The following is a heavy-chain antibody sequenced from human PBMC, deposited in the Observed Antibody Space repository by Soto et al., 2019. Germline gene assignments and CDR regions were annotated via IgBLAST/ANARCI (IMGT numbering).Heavy chain of an antibody. CDR3: ARPLRYCSSTSCRVGSLYYYYGMDV. Sequence: SVKVSCKASGGTFSSYAISWVRQAPGQGPEWMGGIIPIFGTANYAQKFQGRVTITADESTSTAYMELSSLRSEDTAVYYCARPLRYCSSTSCRVGSLYYYYGMDVWGQGTTVPVSS. V-gene: IGHV1-69*13. CDR2: IIPIFGTA. CDR1: GGTFSSYA. J-gene: IGHJ6*02. D-gene: IGHD2-2*01.